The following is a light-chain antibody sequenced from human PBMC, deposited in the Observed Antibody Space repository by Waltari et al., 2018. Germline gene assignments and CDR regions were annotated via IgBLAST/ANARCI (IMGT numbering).Light chain of an antibody. CDR3: QHYNFFPWA. CDR2: AVS. Sequence: DIEMTQSPSSLSASVGDRVTISCRATHAVSNSLAWFQQRPGKAPKSQIYAVSTLQRGVPSRFSGSGSGTIFTLTINGLQPEDVATYYCQHYNFFPWAFGQGTKVEI. CDR1: HAVSNS. V-gene: IGKV1-16*01. J-gene: IGKJ1*01.